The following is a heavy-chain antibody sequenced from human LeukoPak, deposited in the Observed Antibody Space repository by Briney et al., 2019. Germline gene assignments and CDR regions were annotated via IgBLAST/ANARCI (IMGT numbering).Heavy chain of an antibody. CDR2: ISSSSTYI. CDR1: VFTFTTYT. J-gene: IGHJ4*02. V-gene: IGHV3-21*01. D-gene: IGHD4-17*01. CDR3: ARDSHDYGDSDYVDY. Sequence: GGSLRLSCAASVFTFTTYTMNWVRQAPGKGLEWVSSISSSSTYIYYADSLKGRFTISRDNAKNSLYLQMNSLRAEDTAVYYCARDSHDYGDSDYVDYWGQGTLVTVSS.